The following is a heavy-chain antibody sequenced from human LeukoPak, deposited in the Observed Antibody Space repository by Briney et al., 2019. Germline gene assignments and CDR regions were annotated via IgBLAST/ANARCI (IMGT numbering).Heavy chain of an antibody. J-gene: IGHJ3*02. V-gene: IGHV1-2*02. Sequence: ASVKVSCKASGYTFTGYYMHWVRQAPGQGLEWMGWINPNSGGTNYAQKFQGRVTMTRDTSISTAYMELSRLRSDDTAVYYCARERIEPPVVNTGADAFDIWGQGTMVTVSS. CDR2: INPNSGGT. D-gene: IGHD2-15*01. CDR3: ARERIEPPVVNTGADAFDI. CDR1: GYTFTGYY.